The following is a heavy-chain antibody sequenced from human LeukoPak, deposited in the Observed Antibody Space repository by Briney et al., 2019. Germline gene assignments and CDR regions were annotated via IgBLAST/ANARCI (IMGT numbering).Heavy chain of an antibody. CDR2: IRFDGS. CDR1: GFIFRQYA. J-gene: IGHJ5*01. CDR3: TREDWDFDS. D-gene: IGHD3/OR15-3a*01. Sequence: PGGSLRLSCAASGFIFRQYAIHWVRQAPGKGLEWVACIRFDGSKYGDSVKGWFTISRDNSNNMAYLEMDSLRKEDTAVYYCTREDWDFDSWGQGTLVTVSS. V-gene: IGHV3-30*02.